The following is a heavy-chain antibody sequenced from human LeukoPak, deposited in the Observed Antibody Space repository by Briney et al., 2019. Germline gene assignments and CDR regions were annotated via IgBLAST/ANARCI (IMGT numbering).Heavy chain of an antibody. CDR1: GFTFSNYA. CDR3: AKDGGVLYGVDY. D-gene: IGHD4/OR15-4a*01. V-gene: IGHV3-23*01. CDR2: ISGSGGDT. J-gene: IGHJ4*02. Sequence: PGGSLRLSCAASGFTFSNYAMTWVRQAPGKGLEWVSTISGSGGDTYYADSVKGRFTVSRDNSKNTLYLQMNSLRTEDTAVYYCAKDGGVLYGVDYWGQGTLVTVSS.